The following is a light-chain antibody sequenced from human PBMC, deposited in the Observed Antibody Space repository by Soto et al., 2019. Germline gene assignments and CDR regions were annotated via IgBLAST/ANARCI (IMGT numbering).Light chain of an antibody. CDR1: STNIGAGYD. CDR3: QSYDHRLSGSWI. Sequence: QSALTQPPSISGAPGLRVTISCTGSSTNIGAGYDVHWYQQLPGAAPKLLIYGDNKRPSGVPDRFSTSKSGTSASLVITGLQAEDEADYYCQSYDHRLSGSWIFGGGTKLTVL. CDR2: GDN. J-gene: IGLJ2*01. V-gene: IGLV1-40*01.